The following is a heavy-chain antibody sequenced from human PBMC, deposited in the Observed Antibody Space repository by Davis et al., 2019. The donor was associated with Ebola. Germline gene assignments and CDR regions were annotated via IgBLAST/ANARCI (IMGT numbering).Heavy chain of an antibody. D-gene: IGHD3-10*01. CDR3: AKYPSFYYAVGSNWFDP. J-gene: IGHJ5*02. V-gene: IGHV3-23*01. CDR1: GFSFGTYA. CDR2: TSGSGATK. Sequence: GGSLRLSCAASGFSFGTYAMSWVRQAPGKGPEWVSATSGSGATKYYADSVKGRFYISRDNSKNTLFLQMNSLRVEDTALYYCAKYPSFYYAVGSNWFDPWGRGTLVTVSS.